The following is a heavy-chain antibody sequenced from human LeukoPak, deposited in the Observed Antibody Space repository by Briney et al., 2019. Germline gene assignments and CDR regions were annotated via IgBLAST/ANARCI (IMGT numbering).Heavy chain of an antibody. CDR1: GFSISDYW. D-gene: IGHD2-2*01. V-gene: IGHV3-74*01. J-gene: IGHJ3*02. CDR3: AREGVACVSSSCYVVAVDI. CDR2: IKSDGSHT. Sequence: SGGSLRLSCAASGFSISDYWMHWVRQAPGKGPIWVSRIKSDGSHTAYADSVKGRFTISRDNAKNTLSLQMNSLRAEDTAVYYCAREGVACVSSSCYVVAVDICGLGTMVTVSS.